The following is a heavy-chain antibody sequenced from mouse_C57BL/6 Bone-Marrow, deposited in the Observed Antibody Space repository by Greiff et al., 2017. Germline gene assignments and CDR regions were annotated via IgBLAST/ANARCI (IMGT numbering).Heavy chain of an antibody. CDR3: ARGGGLRFDY. V-gene: IGHV1-69*01. CDR1: GYTFTSYW. D-gene: IGHD2-4*01. CDR2: IDPSDSYT. J-gene: IGHJ2*01. Sequence: QVQLQQPGAELVMPGASVKLSCKASGYTFTSYWMHWVKQRPGQGLEWIGEIDPSDSYTNYNQKFKGKSTLTVDKSSSTAYVQLSSLTSEDSAGDYCARGGGLRFDYWGEGTTLAVSS.